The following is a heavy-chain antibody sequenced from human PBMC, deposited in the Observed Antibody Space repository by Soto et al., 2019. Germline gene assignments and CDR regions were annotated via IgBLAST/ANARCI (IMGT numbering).Heavy chain of an antibody. Sequence: GASVKVSCKVSGYTLTELSMHWVRQAPGKGLEWMGGFDPEDGETIYAQKFQGRVTMTEDTSTDTAYMELSSLRSEDTAVYYCATDISLYYYDSSGPGAFDIWGQGTMVTVSS. D-gene: IGHD3-22*01. J-gene: IGHJ3*02. CDR2: FDPEDGET. CDR3: ATDISLYYYDSSGPGAFDI. V-gene: IGHV1-24*01. CDR1: GYTLTELS.